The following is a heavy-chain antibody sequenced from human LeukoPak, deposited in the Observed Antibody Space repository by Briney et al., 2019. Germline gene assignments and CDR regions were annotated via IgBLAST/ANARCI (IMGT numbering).Heavy chain of an antibody. J-gene: IGHJ4*02. V-gene: IGHV3-23*01. CDR3: ARVSVRGVLPPYFDY. D-gene: IGHD3-10*01. CDR2: IFPSGGEI. Sequence: GGSLRLSCAASGFTFSTFAMIWVRQPPGKGLEWVSSIFPSGGEIHYADSVRGRFTISRDNSKSTLSLQMNSLRAEDTAVYYCARVSVRGVLPPYFDYWGQGTLVTVSS. CDR1: GFTFSTFA.